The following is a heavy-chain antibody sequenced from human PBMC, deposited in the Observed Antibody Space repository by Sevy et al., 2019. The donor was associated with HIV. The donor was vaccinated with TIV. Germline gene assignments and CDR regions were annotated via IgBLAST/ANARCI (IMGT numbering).Heavy chain of an antibody. CDR2: MNPNSGKT. CDR3: ARGDFWSGYYVRVYYYYGMDV. CDR1: GYTFTSYD. V-gene: IGHV1-8*01. Sequence: ASVKVSCKASGYTFTSYDINWVRQATGQGLEWMGWMNPNSGKTGYAQKFQGRVTMTRNTSISTAYMELSSLRSEDTAVYYCARGDFWSGYYVRVYYYYGMDVWGQGTTVTVSS. J-gene: IGHJ6*02. D-gene: IGHD3-3*01.